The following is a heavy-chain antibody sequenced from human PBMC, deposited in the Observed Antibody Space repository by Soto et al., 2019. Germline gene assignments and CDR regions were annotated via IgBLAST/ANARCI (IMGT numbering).Heavy chain of an antibody. Sequence: SGPTLVNPTETLTLTCTVSGFSLTTGKMGVSWIRQPPGKALEWLAHIFSDNERSYSTSLQGRLTISKDTSGSQVVLSMTNVDHVDTATYYCARMNVDSYQFYFAMDVWGQGTTVTVSS. D-gene: IGHD4-17*01. V-gene: IGHV2-26*01. CDR3: ARMNVDSYQFYFAMDV. J-gene: IGHJ6*02. CDR2: IFSDNER. CDR1: GFSLTTGKMG.